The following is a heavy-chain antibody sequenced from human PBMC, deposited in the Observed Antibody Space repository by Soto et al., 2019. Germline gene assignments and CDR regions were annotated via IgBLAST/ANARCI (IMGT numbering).Heavy chain of an antibody. D-gene: IGHD4-4*01. V-gene: IGHV1-46*01. CDR1: GYTFTSYY. Sequence: ASVKVSCKASGYTFTSYYMHWVRQAPGQGLEWMGIINPSGGSTSYAQKFQGRVTMTRDTSTSTVYMELSSLRSEDTAVYYCARDPGNPRYYYRMDGWGQGTTVTVSS. CDR2: INPSGGST. J-gene: IGHJ6*02. CDR3: ARDPGNPRYYYRMDG.